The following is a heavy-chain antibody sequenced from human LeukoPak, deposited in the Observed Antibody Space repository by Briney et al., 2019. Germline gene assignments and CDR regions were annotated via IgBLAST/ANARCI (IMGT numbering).Heavy chain of an antibody. V-gene: IGHV1-69*05. Sequence: ETSVKVSCKASGGTFSSYAISWVRQAPGQGLEWMGGIIPIFGTANYAQKFQGRVTITTDESTSTAYMELSSLRSEDTAVYYCARDSGQIVVVPAAPHRVAFDIWGQGTMVTVSS. D-gene: IGHD2-2*01. CDR3: ARDSGQIVVVPAAPHRVAFDI. CDR1: GGTFSSYA. CDR2: IIPIFGTA. J-gene: IGHJ3*02.